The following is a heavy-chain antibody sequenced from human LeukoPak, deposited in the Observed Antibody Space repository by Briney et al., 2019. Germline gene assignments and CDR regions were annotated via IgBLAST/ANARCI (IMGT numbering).Heavy chain of an antibody. J-gene: IGHJ4*02. CDR3: AKGAVVTPGFFDY. CDR1: GFSFDVFT. V-gene: IGHV3-43*01. D-gene: IGHD2-21*02. Sequence: PGGSLRLSCEVSGFSFDVFTMYWVRQSPEKGLECASFISWDGGITHYMDSVKGRFTISRDNNKNFLYLQMNDLRTEDTAIYYCAKGAVVTPGFFDYWGQGTLVTVSS. CDR2: ISWDGGIT.